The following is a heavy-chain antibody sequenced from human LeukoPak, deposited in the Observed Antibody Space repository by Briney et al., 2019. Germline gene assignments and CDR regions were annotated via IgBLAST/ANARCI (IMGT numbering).Heavy chain of an antibody. CDR2: INHSGST. CDR1: GGSFSGYY. V-gene: IGHV4-34*01. Sequence: SETLFLTCAVYGGSFSGYYWSWIRQPPGKGLEWIGEINHSGSTNYNPSLKSRVTISVDTSKNQFSLKLSSVTAADTAVYYCARARKFIAAAGNRGAFDIWGQGTMVTVSS. CDR3: ARARKFIAAAGNRGAFDI. J-gene: IGHJ3*02. D-gene: IGHD6-13*01.